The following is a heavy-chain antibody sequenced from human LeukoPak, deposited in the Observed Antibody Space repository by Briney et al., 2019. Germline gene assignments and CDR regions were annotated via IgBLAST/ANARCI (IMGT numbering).Heavy chain of an antibody. Sequence: PSETLSLTCTVSGGSISSYYWSWIRQPPGKGLEWIGYIYYSGSTNYNPSLKSRVTISVDTSKNQFSLKLSSVTAADTAVYYCGRGEAAAGYPSDPYRGSLSYYYGMDVWGQGTTVTVSS. V-gene: IGHV4-59*01. CDR2: IYYSGST. D-gene: IGHD6-13*01. CDR1: GGSISSYY. J-gene: IGHJ6*02. CDR3: GRGEAAAGYPSDPYRGSLSYYYGMDV.